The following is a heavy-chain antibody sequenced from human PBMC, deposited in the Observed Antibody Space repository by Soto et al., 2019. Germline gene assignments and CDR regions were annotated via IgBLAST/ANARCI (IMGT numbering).Heavy chain of an antibody. J-gene: IGHJ4*02. V-gene: IGHV4-39*01. CDR1: GGSISSSSYY. CDR2: IYYSGTT. CDR3: SRLILCKTTSCSFDY. Sequence: QLQLQESGPGLVKPSETLSLTCTVSGGSISSSSYYWAWVRQPPGKGLEWIGSIYYSGTTYYNPYFKSRVTISEDMSKNQFSLNLSSVTAADTAVFYCSRLILCKTTSCSFDYWGQGTLVTLSS. D-gene: IGHD2-2*01.